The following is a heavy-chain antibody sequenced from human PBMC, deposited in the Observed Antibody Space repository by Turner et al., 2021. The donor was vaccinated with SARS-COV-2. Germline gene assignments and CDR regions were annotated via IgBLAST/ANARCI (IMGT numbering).Heavy chain of an antibody. CDR1: GDSISSSSFY. CDR3: ARGRDDYIWGSPTPTYYFDY. D-gene: IGHD3-16*01. CDR2: FYYSGNT. J-gene: IGHJ4*02. Sequence: QLQLQESGPGLVKPSETLSLTCTVSGDSISSSSFYWGWIRQSPGKGLEWIGNFYYSGNTYYNPSLKSRVTISADTSKKQFSLRLTSVTAADTAVYYCARGRDDYIWGSPTPTYYFDYWGQGTLVTVSS. V-gene: IGHV4-39*02.